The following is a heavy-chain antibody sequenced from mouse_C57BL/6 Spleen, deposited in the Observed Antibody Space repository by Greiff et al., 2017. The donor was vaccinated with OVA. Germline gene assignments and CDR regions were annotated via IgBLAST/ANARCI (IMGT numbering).Heavy chain of an antibody. CDR1: GYTFTSYW. D-gene: IGHD2-14*01. Sequence: QVQLQQSGAELVKPGASVKMSCKASGYTFTSYWITWVKQRPGQGLEWIGDIYPGSGSTNYNEKFKSKATLTVDTSSSTAYMQLSSLTSEDSAVYYCARSDYRLYYFDYWGQGTTLTVSS. CDR3: ARSDYRLYYFDY. CDR2: IYPGSGST. V-gene: IGHV1-55*01. J-gene: IGHJ2*01.